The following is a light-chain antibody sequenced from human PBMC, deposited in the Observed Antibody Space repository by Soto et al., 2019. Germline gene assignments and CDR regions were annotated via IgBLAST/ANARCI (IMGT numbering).Light chain of an antibody. Sequence: QSALTQPASVSGSPGQSITISCTGTSSDVGGYNHVSWYQHSPGKAPKLILCAVSDRPSGVSHRVSGSKSGNTASLTISGLQADDEADYYCCSYTSLSTVVFGGGTKLTVL. J-gene: IGLJ2*01. CDR1: SSDVGGYNH. CDR3: CSYTSLSTVV. CDR2: AVS. V-gene: IGLV2-14*01.